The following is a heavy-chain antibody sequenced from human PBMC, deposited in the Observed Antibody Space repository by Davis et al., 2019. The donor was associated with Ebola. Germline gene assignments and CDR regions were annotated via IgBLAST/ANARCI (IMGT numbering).Heavy chain of an antibody. D-gene: IGHD3-22*01. CDR2: INPSGGST. Sequence: AASVKVSCKASGYTFTNYYMHWVRQAPGQGLEWMGIINPSGGSTSYAQKFQGRVTMTRDTSTSTLYMELSSLRSEDTAVYYCARAIYYYDSSGYSDYWGQGTLVTVSS. CDR3: ARAIYYYDSSGYSDY. J-gene: IGHJ4*02. CDR1: GYTFTNYY. V-gene: IGHV1-46*01.